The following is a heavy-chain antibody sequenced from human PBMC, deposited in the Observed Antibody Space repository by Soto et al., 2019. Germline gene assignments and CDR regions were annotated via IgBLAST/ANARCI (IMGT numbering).Heavy chain of an antibody. D-gene: IGHD3-10*01. J-gene: IGHJ6*02. CDR2: IGGSGDTT. CDR1: RFTFRNYA. V-gene: IGHV3-23*01. Sequence: EVQLLESGGGLVQRGGSLRLSCVASRFTFRNYAMTWVRRAPGKGLEWVSVIGGSGDTTFYADSVKGRFTISRDNSKDTLYLQMSSLRAEDTAVYYCAKVYWWFGELLPFYGMDVWGQGTTVTVSS. CDR3: AKVYWWFGELLPFYGMDV.